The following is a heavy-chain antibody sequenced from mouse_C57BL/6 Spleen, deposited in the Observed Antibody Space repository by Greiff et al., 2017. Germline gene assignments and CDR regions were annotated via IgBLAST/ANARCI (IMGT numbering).Heavy chain of an antibody. CDR3: ARADRYYDPWFAY. Sequence: VQLQQSGPELVKPGASVKIPCKASGYTFTDYNMDWVKQSHGKSLEWIGDINPNNGGTIYNQKFKGKATLTVDKSSSTAYMELRSLTSEDTAVYYCARADRYYDPWFAYWGPGTLVTVSA. CDR1: GYTFTDYN. V-gene: IGHV1-18*01. D-gene: IGHD2-4*01. CDR2: INPNNGGT. J-gene: IGHJ3*01.